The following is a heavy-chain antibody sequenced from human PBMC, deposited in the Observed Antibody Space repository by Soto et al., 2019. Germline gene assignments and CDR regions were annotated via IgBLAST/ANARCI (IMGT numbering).Heavy chain of an antibody. D-gene: IGHD3-22*01. CDR2: INHSGST. CDR3: ARVDLGDSSGSPDY. Sequence: QVQLQQWGAGLLKPSETLSLTCAVYGGSFSGYYWSWIRQPPGKGLEWIGEINHSGSTNYNPSLTSRVTRSVDTSKHQFSLKLSSVTAADTAVYYCARVDLGDSSGSPDYWGQGTLVTVSS. CDR1: GGSFSGYY. J-gene: IGHJ4*02. V-gene: IGHV4-34*01.